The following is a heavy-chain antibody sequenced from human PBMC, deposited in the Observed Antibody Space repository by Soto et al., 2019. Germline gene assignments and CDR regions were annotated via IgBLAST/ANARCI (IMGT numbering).Heavy chain of an antibody. J-gene: IGHJ6*02. CDR1: AYSISSGNW. CDR2: IYYNGTT. CDR3: ARTFRYDLWSGSPFYAMNV. V-gene: IGHV4-28*01. D-gene: IGHD3-3*01. Sequence: QVQLQESGPGLVKPADTLSLTCAVSAYSISSGNWWGWIRQPPGKGLEWMGYIYYNGTTYYNPSLKSRVTLSVDTSKNQFSLKVRSLTAVDTAVYYCARTFRYDLWSGSPFYAMNVWGQGTTVIVSS.